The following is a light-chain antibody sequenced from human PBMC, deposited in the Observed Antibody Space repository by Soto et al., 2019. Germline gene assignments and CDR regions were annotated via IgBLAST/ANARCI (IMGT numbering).Light chain of an antibody. Sequence: EIVLTQSPGTLSLSPGERATLSCRASQSVSSSYSAWYQQKPGQAPRLLIYGASSRATGIPDRFSGSGSGTDFTLTISRLEPEDFAVYYCQQYGSSPGFTFGPGTKVDIK. CDR1: QSVSSSY. V-gene: IGKV3-20*01. CDR3: QQYGSSPGFT. CDR2: GAS. J-gene: IGKJ3*01.